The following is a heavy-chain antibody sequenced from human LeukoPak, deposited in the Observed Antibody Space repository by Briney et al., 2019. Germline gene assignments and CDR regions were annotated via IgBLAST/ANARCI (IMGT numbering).Heavy chain of an antibody. CDR1: GGTFSSYA. CDR3: ARVRVFGNDAFDI. V-gene: IGHV1-69*13. D-gene: IGHD3-16*01. CDR2: IIPIFGTA. J-gene: IGHJ3*02. Sequence: SVKVSCKASGGTFSSYAISWVRRAPGQGLEWMGGIIPIFGTANYAQKFQGRVTITADESTSTAYMELSSLRSEDTAVYYCARVRVFGNDAFDIWGQGTMVTVSS.